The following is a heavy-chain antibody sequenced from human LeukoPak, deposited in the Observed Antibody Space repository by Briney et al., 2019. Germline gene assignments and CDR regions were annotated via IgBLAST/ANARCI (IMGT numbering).Heavy chain of an antibody. CDR3: ARPPYYYAHYFDY. CDR1: GGTFSSYA. Sequence: SVKVSCKASGGTFSSYAISWVRQAPGQGLEWMGGIIPIFGTANYAQKFQGRVTITADESTSTAYMELSSLGSEDTAGLYCARPPYYYAHYFDYWGQGTLVTVSS. D-gene: IGHD3-10*01. CDR2: IIPIFGTA. J-gene: IGHJ4*02. V-gene: IGHV1-69*13.